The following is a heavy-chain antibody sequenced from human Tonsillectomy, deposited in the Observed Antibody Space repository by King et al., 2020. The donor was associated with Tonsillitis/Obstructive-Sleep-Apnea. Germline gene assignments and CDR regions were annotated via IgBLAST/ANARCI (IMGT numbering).Heavy chain of an antibody. CDR2: ISSSSSYI. Sequence: VQLVESGGGLVKPGGSLRLSCAASGFTFSSYSMNWVRQAPGKGLEWVSSISSSSSYIYYADSVKGRFTITRDNAKNSLYLQMNSLRAEDTAVYYCAGVELLQPDYYGMDVWGQGTTVTVSS. D-gene: IGHD1-26*01. CDR1: GFTFSSYS. CDR3: AGVELLQPDYYGMDV. V-gene: IGHV3-21*01. J-gene: IGHJ6*02.